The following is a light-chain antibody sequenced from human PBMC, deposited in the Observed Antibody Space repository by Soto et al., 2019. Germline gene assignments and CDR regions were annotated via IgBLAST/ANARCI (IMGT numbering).Light chain of an antibody. CDR1: QSVSSSY. V-gene: IGKV3-20*01. CDR2: GAS. Sequence: EIVLTQSPGTLSLSPGERANLSCRSSQSVSSSYLAWYQQKPGQAPRLLLYGASSRATGILDRFSGSGSGTDFNLTINRLDPEDFAVYYCQQYGSSLWTLGQGTKVAIK. CDR3: QQYGSSLWT. J-gene: IGKJ1*01.